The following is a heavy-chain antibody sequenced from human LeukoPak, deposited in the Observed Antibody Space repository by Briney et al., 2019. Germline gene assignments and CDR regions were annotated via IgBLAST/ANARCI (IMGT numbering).Heavy chain of an antibody. D-gene: IGHD3-3*01. J-gene: IGHJ5*02. Sequence: SETLSLTCTVSGGSISSGSYYWSWIRQPPGKGLEWIGRIYTSGSTNYNPSLKSRVTISVDTSKNQFSLKLSSVTAADTAVYYCARVTIFGVAADWFDPWGQGTLVTVSS. CDR3: ARVTIFGVAADWFDP. CDR2: IYTSGST. V-gene: IGHV4-61*02. CDR1: GGSISSGSYY.